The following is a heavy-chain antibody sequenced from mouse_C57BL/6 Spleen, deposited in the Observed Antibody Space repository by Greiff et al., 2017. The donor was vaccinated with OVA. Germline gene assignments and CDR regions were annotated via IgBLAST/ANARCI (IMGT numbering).Heavy chain of an antibody. D-gene: IGHD1-1*01. V-gene: IGHV1-50*01. CDR2: IDPSDSYT. CDR3: ARRGPYSAWFAY. CDR1: GYTFTSYW. Sequence: VQLQQPGAELVKPGASVKLSCKASGYTFTSYWMQWVKQRPGQGLEWIGEIDPSDSYTNYSQECTGKATLTVDTSSSTAYMQLSSLTSEDAAVYYCARRGPYSAWFAYWGQGTLVTVSA. J-gene: IGHJ3*01.